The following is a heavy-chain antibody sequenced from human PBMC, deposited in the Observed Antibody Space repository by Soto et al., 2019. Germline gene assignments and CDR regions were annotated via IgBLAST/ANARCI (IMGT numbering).Heavy chain of an antibody. J-gene: IGHJ5*02. V-gene: IGHV4-34*01. D-gene: IGHD3-3*01. Sequence: SETLSLTCAVYGGSFSCYYWSWIRQPPGKRLEWIGEINHSGSTNYNPSLKSRVTISVDTSKNQFSLKLSSVTAADTAVYYCARTRGGFWSGYYNWFDPWGQGTLVTVSS. CDR3: ARTRGGFWSGYYNWFDP. CDR2: INHSGST. CDR1: GGSFSCYY.